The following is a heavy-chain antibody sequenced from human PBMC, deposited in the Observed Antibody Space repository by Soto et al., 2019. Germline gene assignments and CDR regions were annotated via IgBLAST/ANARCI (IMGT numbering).Heavy chain of an antibody. Sequence: GGSPRLSCAASGLTVSSNYMSWVRQAPGKGLEWVSIISGGCTTYYADSVKGRFTISRDNPKNTLYLQMNSLRGEDTAVYYCARGGGGSSLDYWGQGTLVTVSS. V-gene: IGHV3-53*01. CDR2: ISGGCTT. CDR1: GLTVSSNY. D-gene: IGHD2-2*01. J-gene: IGHJ4*02. CDR3: ARGGGGSSLDY.